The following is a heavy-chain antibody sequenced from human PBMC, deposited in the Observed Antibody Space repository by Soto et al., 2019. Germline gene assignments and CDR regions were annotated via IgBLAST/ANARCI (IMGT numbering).Heavy chain of an antibody. Sequence: GGSLRLCCAASGFTFTSYAMSWVRLTPGKGLEWVSAISGSGCNTFYADSVRGRFTISRDNSKNTVFLQMNNLRAEDTAVYFCARDRATFDYWGQGTRVTVSS. CDR3: ARDRATFDY. CDR1: GFTFTSYA. CDR2: ISGSGCNT. J-gene: IGHJ4*02. D-gene: IGHD1-26*01. V-gene: IGHV3-23*01.